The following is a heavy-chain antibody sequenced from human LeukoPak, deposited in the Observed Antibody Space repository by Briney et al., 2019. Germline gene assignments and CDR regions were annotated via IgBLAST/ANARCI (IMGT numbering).Heavy chain of an antibody. J-gene: IGHJ4*02. V-gene: IGHV3-23*01. D-gene: IGHD6-6*01. CDR3: ARMNSFSSKAFDY. Sequence: SGGSLRLSCAASGFIFSSYSINWVRQAPGKGLERVSGISASGHSTYYADSVKGRFTISRDNSKNTLNLQMNSLRAEDTAVYYCARMNSFSSKAFDYWGQGTLVTVSS. CDR2: ISASGHST. CDR1: GFIFSSYS.